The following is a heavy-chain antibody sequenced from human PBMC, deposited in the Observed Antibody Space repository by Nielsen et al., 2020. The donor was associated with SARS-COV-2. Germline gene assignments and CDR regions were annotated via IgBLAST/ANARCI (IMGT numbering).Heavy chain of an antibody. J-gene: IGHJ4*02. CDR1: GFTFSNHG. CDR3: ARDPGGRELDY. CDR2: ISYDGSRE. D-gene: IGHD4-23*01. V-gene: IGHV3-30*03. Sequence: GGSLRLSCAASGFTFSNHGMHWVRQAPGKGLEWVAVISYDGSREYYADSVKGRFTISRDNAKNTLYLQMNSLRGEDTAVYYCARDPGGRELDYWGQGTLVTVSS.